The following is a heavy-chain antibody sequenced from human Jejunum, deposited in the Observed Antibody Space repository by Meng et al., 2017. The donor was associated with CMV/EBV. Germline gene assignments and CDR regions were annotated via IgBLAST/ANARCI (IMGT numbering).Heavy chain of an antibody. D-gene: IGHD1-1*01. J-gene: IGHJ4*02. V-gene: IGHV3-23*01. CDR1: GFTFSRSP. Sequence: CAASGFTFSRSPLSWVRQAPGKGLEWVSAINDGGGRTFYADSVKGRFTISRDDSKNSLYLQMNSLRGEDTAIYYCAKVTWNDVRDYWGQGTLVTVSS. CDR2: INDGGGRT. CDR3: AKVTWNDVRDY.